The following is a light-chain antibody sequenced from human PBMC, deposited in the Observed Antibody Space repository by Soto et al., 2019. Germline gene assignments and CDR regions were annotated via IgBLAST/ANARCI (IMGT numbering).Light chain of an antibody. CDR1: SSDVGAYNY. Sequence: QSALTQPASVSGSPGQSITISCTGTSSDVGAYNYDSWYQQYPGEAPKVIIYDVSHRPAGVSNRLSGSKSGNTASLTIPGLKTPGEAYHFCIANTRAPTYVFGTGTKLSVL. J-gene: IGLJ1*01. V-gene: IGLV2-14*01. CDR2: DVS. CDR3: IANTRAPTYV.